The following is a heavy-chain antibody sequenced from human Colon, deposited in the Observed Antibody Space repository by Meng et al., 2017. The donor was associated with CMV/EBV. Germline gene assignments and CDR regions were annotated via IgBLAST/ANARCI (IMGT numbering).Heavy chain of an antibody. Sequence: GESLKISCAASGFTFNDYAIYWVRQAPGKGLECVSSIPSDGRNKYYADSVQGRFTLSRDNSKNTLFLPMTSLRGEDTAVYYCARVSQRNHRNDPSRGMDVWGQGT. CDR2: IPSDGRNK. V-gene: IGHV3-30*04. D-gene: IGHD1-14*01. CDR3: ARVSQRNHRNDPSRGMDV. CDR1: GFTFNDYA. J-gene: IGHJ6*02.